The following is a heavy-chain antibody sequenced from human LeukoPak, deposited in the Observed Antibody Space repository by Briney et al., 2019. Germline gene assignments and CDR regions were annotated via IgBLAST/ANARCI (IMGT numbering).Heavy chain of an antibody. J-gene: IGHJ4*02. CDR3: ARLRYYYDSSGDNYFDY. CDR2: ISGSGGST. D-gene: IGHD3-22*01. V-gene: IGHV3-23*01. CDR1: GFTFSSYA. Sequence: GGSLRLSCAASGFTFSSYAMSWVRQAPGKGLEWVSAISGSGGSTYYADSVKGRFTISRDNSKNTLYLQMNSLRAEDTAVYYCARLRYYYDSSGDNYFDYWGQGTLVTVSS.